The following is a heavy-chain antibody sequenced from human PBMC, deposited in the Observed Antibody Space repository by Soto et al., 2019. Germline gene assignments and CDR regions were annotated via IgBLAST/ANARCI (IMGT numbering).Heavy chain of an antibody. V-gene: IGHV3-7*01. CDR3: ARELIVLMVYASFDY. CDR1: GFTFSSYW. D-gene: IGHD2-8*01. Sequence: EVQLVESGGGLVQPGGSLRLSCAASGFTFSSYWMSWVRQAPGKGLEWVANIRQDGSEKYYVDSVKGRFTISRDNAKNSLYLQMNSLRAEDTAVYYCARELIVLMVYASFDYWGQGTLVTVSS. J-gene: IGHJ4*02. CDR2: IRQDGSEK.